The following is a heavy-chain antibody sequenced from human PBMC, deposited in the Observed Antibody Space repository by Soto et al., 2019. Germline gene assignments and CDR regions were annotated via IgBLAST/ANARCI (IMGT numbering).Heavy chain of an antibody. CDR3: ARDLRGYYDSSGYSPIGY. J-gene: IGHJ4*02. CDR2: ISSSSSYT. V-gene: IGHV3-11*06. D-gene: IGHD3-22*01. CDR1: GFTFSSYY. Sequence: GGSLRLSCAASGFTFSSYYMSWIRQAPGKGLEWVSYISSSSSYTNYADSVKGRFTISRDNAKNSLYLQMNSLRAEDTAVYYCARDLRGYYDSSGYSPIGYWGQGTLVTVSS.